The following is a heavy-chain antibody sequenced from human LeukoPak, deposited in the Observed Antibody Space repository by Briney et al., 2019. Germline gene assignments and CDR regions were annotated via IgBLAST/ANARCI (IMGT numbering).Heavy chain of an antibody. V-gene: IGHV3-21*01. D-gene: IGHD6-6*01. Sequence: PGGSLRLSCGASGFTFSRYSMNWVRQAPGKGLEWVSSISSSGSYIYYADSVKGRFTISRDNAKNSLYLQMNSLRAEDTAVYYCAREVIAAYSFDYWGQGTLVTVSS. J-gene: IGHJ4*02. CDR1: GFTFSRYS. CDR3: AREVIAAYSFDY. CDR2: ISSSGSYI.